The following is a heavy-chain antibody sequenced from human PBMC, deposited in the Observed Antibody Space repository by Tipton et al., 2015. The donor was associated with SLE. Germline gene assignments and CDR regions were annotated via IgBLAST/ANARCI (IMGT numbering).Heavy chain of an antibody. J-gene: IGHJ4*02. V-gene: IGHV4-59*11. CDR3: ARGGSSGLGRADY. CDR1: GGSISSHY. Sequence: TLSLTCTVSGGSISSHYWSWIRQPPGKGLEWIGYIYYSGSTNYSPSLKSRVTISVDTSKNQFSLKLRSVTAADTAVYYCARGGSSGLGRADYWGQGTLVTVSS. D-gene: IGHD6-19*01. CDR2: IYYSGST.